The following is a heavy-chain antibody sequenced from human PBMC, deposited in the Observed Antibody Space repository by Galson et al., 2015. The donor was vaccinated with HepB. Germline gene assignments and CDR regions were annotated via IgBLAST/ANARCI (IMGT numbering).Heavy chain of an antibody. Sequence: SLRLSCAASGFTFSDHGMHWVRQTPAKGLEWVAVLSYDGSIETYGDSVKGRFTISRDNSKNTLYLQMNSLRVDDTAVYYCAKDPYSRSSHYYYHLDVWGKGTTVIVSS. CDR3: AKDPYSRSSHYYYHLDV. V-gene: IGHV3-30*18. D-gene: IGHD6-6*01. CDR1: GFTFSDHG. CDR2: LSYDGSIE. J-gene: IGHJ6*03.